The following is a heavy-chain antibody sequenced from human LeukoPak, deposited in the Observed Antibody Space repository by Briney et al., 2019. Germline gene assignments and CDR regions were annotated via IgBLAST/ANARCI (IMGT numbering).Heavy chain of an antibody. V-gene: IGHV1-2*02. CDR1: EYIFTDYY. Sequence: APMKVSCKASEYIFTDYYIHWVRQAPGQGLEWMGWINPHSGGTNYAQKFQDRVTMTGDTSISTAYMELSRLISDDTAIYYCARGGDNYDILTQWGQGTLVTVSS. D-gene: IGHD3-9*01. CDR2: INPHSGGT. CDR3: ARGGDNYDILTQ. J-gene: IGHJ4*02.